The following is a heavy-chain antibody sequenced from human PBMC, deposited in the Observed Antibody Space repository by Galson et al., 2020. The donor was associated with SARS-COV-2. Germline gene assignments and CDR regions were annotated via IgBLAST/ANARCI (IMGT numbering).Heavy chain of an antibody. CDR1: GFTFSSYW. V-gene: IGHV3-74*01. J-gene: IGHJ4*02. CDR2: IYSEGSSP. CDR3: ARGDMGNDYFDY. Sequence: GGSLRLSCAVSGFTFSSYWMHWVRQAPGKGLVWLSRIYSEGSSPSYADSVKGRFTISGDNAKNTLYLQMNSLRSEDTAVYYCARGDMGNDYFDYWGQGTLVTVAS. D-gene: IGHD7-27*01.